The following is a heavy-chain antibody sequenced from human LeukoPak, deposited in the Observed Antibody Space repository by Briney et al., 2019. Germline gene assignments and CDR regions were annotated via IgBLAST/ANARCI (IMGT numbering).Heavy chain of an antibody. Sequence: PSETLSLTCAVYGGSFSGYYWSWIRQPPGKGPEWIGSVYYGGNTYYNPSLKSRVTISVDTSKNQFSLKLSSVTAAETAVYYCARHDRSGPYNAFDIWGQGTMVTVSS. V-gene: IGHV4-34*01. J-gene: IGHJ3*02. D-gene: IGHD3-22*01. CDR1: GGSFSGYY. CDR3: ARHDRSGPYNAFDI. CDR2: VYYGGNT.